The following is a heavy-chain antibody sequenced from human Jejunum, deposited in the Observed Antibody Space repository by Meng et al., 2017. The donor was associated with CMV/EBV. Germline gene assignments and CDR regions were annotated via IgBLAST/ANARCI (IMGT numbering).Heavy chain of an antibody. CDR2: INTNTGNP. Sequence: QVPGVQAGVGLKKPGASVKVSCNASGYTFTSYAMNWVRQAPGQGLEWMGWINTNTGNPTYAQGFTGRFVLSSDTSVSTANLQISSLKAEDTAVYYCARGDYYDSSGLDYWGQGTLVTVSS. CDR1: GYTFTSYA. D-gene: IGHD3-22*01. CDR3: ARGDYYDSSGLDY. J-gene: IGHJ4*02. V-gene: IGHV7-4-1*02.